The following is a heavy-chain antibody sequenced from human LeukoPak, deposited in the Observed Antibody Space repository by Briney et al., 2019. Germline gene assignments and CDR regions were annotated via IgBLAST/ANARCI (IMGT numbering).Heavy chain of an antibody. CDR1: GYTFYDYY. J-gene: IGHJ5*02. CDR2: IDPNSGVR. Sequence: GASVKVSCKASGYTFYDYYIHWVRRAPGQGLEWMGWIDPNSGVRNYAQKFQGRVTMTRDTSTSTAYMDLSSLTFDHTAVYYCARGGCSGGSCYSSWFDPWGQGTLVTVSS. CDR3: ARGGCSGGSCYSSWFDP. D-gene: IGHD2-15*01. V-gene: IGHV1-2*02.